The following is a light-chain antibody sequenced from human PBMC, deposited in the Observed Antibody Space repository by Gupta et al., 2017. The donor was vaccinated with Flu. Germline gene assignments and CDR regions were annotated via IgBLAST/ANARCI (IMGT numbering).Light chain of an antibody. CDR1: QNVNTN. CDR2: GAS. V-gene: IGKV3-15*01. CDR3: QQYNNWPPIT. J-gene: IGKJ5*01. Sequence: ERATLSSRASQNVNTNLSWYQQKPGQTARLLIIGASTKATGVPVRFSGSRSGAEFTLTISSMQSEDVAVYYCQQYNNWPPITFGQGTRLEIK.